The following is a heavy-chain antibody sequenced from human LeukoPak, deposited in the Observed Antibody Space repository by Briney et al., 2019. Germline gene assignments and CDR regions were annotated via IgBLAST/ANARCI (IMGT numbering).Heavy chain of an antibody. Sequence: GGSLRLSCAASGFTLSGYVMHWVRQAPGKGPESVSAISSNGGTTYYASSVKGRFTISRDNSKNTLYLQMNSLRAEDTAVYYCAKVRPRYCSGGSCYPPSYYGMDVWGQGTTVTVSS. CDR1: GFTLSGYV. CDR3: AKVRPRYCSGGSCYPPSYYGMDV. J-gene: IGHJ6*02. CDR2: ISSNGGTT. D-gene: IGHD2-15*01. V-gene: IGHV3-64*01.